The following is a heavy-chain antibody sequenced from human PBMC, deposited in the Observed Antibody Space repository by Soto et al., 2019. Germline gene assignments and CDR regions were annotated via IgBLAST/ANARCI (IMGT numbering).Heavy chain of an antibody. V-gene: IGHV4-39*02. D-gene: IGHD3-10*01. J-gene: IGHJ1*01. CDR3: ARTYFGSGSYSY. CDR2: IHYDGRT. CDR1: GGSISGSNEY. Sequence: QLQLQESGPGLLEPSETLSLTCNVSGGSISGSNEYWCRIRQPPGKGLEWIASIHYDGRTYYTPSLKSRLTISADTSKNHFSLKLSSVTAADTAVYYCARTYFGSGSYSYWGQGTLVIVSS.